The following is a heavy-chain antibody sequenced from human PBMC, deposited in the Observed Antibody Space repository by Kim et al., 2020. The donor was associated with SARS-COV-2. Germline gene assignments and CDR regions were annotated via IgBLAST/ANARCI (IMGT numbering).Heavy chain of an antibody. D-gene: IGHD6-13*01. CDR3: ARDLGIAAAGTGH. CDR1: GGSISSGSYY. J-gene: IGHJ4*02. CDR2: IYTSGST. V-gene: IGHV4-61*02. Sequence: SETLSLTCTVSGGSISSGSYYWSWIRQPAGKGLEWIGRIYTSGSTNYNPSLKSRVTISVDTSKNQFSLKLSSVTAADTAVYYCARDLGIAAAGTGHWGQGTLVTVSS.